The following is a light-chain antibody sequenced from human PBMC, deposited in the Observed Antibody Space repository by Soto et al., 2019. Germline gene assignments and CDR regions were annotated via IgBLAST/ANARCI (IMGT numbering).Light chain of an antibody. J-gene: IGKJ3*01. CDR3: QQSYGAPLT. Sequence: DIQMTQSPSSLSASVGDRVTITCRASQTINSYLTWYQHKPGKAPKLLIYAASTLHSGVPSRFSGTGSGTDFTLTISSLRPEDFATYYCQQSYGAPLTFGPGTRVDLK. CDR2: AAS. CDR1: QTINSY. V-gene: IGKV1-39*01.